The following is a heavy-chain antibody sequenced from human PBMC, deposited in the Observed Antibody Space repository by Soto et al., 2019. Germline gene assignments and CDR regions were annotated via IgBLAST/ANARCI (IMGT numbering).Heavy chain of an antibody. V-gene: IGHV4-34*01. D-gene: IGHD3-9*01. Sequence: PSETLSLTCAVYGGSFSGYYWSWIRQPPGKGLEWIGEINHSGSTNYNPSLKSRVTISVDTSKNQFSLKLSSVTAADTAVYYCARGSDILTGYYRVLDYWGQGTLVTVSS. CDR2: INHSGST. CDR3: ARGSDILTGYYRVLDY. J-gene: IGHJ4*02. CDR1: GGSFSGYY.